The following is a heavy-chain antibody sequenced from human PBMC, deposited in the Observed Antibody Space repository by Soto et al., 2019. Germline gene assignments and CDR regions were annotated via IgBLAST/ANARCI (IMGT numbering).Heavy chain of an antibody. Sequence: EVQLVESGGGLVQPGGSLRLSCAASGFTFSSYWMHWVRQAPGKGLVWVSRINSDGSSTSYEDSVKGRFNISRDNAKNTLYLQMNSLRAENTAVYYCVRTSLVVAAATREDYWGQGTLVTVSS. CDR1: GFTFSSYW. CDR2: INSDGSST. J-gene: IGHJ4*02. CDR3: VRTSLVVAAATREDY. V-gene: IGHV3-74*01. D-gene: IGHD2-15*01.